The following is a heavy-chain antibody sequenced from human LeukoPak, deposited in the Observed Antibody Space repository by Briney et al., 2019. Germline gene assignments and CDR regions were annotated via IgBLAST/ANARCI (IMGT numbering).Heavy chain of an antibody. CDR1: GFTFSSYG. D-gene: IGHD3-10*01. V-gene: IGHV3-33*01. CDR3: ARDYYGSGSPPDY. Sequence: GGSLRLSCAASGFTFSSYGMHWVRQAPGKGLEWVAVIWYDGSNKYYADSVKGRFTISRDNSKNTLYLQMHSLRAEDTAVYYCARDYYGSGSPPDYWGQGTLVTVSS. J-gene: IGHJ4*02. CDR2: IWYDGSNK.